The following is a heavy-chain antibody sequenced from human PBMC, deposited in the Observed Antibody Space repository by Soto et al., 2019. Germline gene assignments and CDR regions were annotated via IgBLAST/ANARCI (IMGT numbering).Heavy chain of an antibody. D-gene: IGHD3-9*01. CDR3: GRLEGLATISYYFDY. CDR1: GGSFSGYY. Sequence: SETLSLTCAVYGGSFSGYYWSWIRQPPGKGLEWIGEINHSGSTNYNPSLESRVTISVDKSKNQFSLKLMSLSAADTAVYYCGRLEGLATISYYFDYWGQGALVTVSS. V-gene: IGHV4-34*01. J-gene: IGHJ4*02. CDR2: INHSGST.